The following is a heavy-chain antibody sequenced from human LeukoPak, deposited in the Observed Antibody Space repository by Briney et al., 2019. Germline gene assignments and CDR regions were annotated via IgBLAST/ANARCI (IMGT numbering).Heavy chain of an antibody. J-gene: IGHJ4*02. V-gene: IGHV3-23*01. CDR3: AKDPNLNDAVDYFDY. CDR2: ISGSGGST. Sequence: GGSLRLSCAASGFTFSSYAMSWVRQAPGKGLEWVSGISGSGGSTYYADSVQGRFTISRDNSKNTLYLQMNSLRAEDTAVYYCAKDPNLNDAVDYFDYWGQGTLVTVSS. CDR1: GFTFSSYA. D-gene: IGHD1-1*01.